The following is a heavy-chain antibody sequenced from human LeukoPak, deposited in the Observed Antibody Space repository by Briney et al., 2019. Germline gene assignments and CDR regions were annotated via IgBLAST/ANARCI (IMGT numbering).Heavy chain of an antibody. CDR2: IQLSGNT. D-gene: IGHD1-1*01. V-gene: IGHV4-4*09. CDR1: DGSFSSFS. J-gene: IGHJ5*02. Sequence: SETLSLTCTVSDGSFSSFSWSWIRQPAGKGLEWIGYIQLSGNTNYNPALKNRVSISLDTSKNQFSLHLSSVTAADTAVYYCARLIRAWNDHFDPWGQGTLVTVFS. CDR3: ARLIRAWNDHFDP.